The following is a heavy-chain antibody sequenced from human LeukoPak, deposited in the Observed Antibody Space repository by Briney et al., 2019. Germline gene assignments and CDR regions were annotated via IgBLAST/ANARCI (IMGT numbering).Heavy chain of an antibody. J-gene: IGHJ4*02. V-gene: IGHV1-69*13. CDR2: IIPIFGTA. CDR3: ARDGYDSSGYYPRFDY. CDR1: GGTFSSYA. Sequence: ASVKVSCKASGGTFSSYAISWVRQAPGQGLEWMGGIIPIFGTANYAQKFQGRVTITADESTSTAYMELSSLRSEDTAVYYCARDGYDSSGYYPRFDYWGQGTLVTVSS. D-gene: IGHD3-22*01.